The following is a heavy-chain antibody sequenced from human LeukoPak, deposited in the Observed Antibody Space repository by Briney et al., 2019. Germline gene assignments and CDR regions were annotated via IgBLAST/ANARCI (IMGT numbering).Heavy chain of an antibody. Sequence: GASVKVSCKASGGTFSSYAISWVRQAPGQGLEWMGRIIPILGIANYAQKFQGRVTITADKSTSTAYMELSSLRSEDTAVYYCARDVNDYVWGSYPLPWDQGTLVTVSS. D-gene: IGHD3-16*02. V-gene: IGHV1-69*04. CDR3: ARDVNDYVWGSYPLP. CDR2: IIPILGIA. J-gene: IGHJ5*02. CDR1: GGTFSSYA.